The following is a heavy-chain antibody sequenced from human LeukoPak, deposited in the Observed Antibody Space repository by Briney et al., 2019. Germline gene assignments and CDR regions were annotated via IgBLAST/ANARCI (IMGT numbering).Heavy chain of an antibody. CDR3: ASSGYSSRYYYYYMDV. J-gene: IGHJ6*03. Sequence: PSETLSLTCTVSGGSISSSSYYWGWIRQPPGKGLEWIGSIYYSGSTYYNPSLKNRVTISVDTSKNQFSLKLSSVTAADTAVYYCASSGYSSRYYYYYMDVWGKGTTVTVSS. CDR1: GGSISSSSYY. CDR2: IYYSGST. V-gene: IGHV4-39*01. D-gene: IGHD6-13*01.